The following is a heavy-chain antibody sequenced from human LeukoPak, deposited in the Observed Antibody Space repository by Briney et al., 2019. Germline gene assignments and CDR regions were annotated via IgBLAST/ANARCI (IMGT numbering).Heavy chain of an antibody. D-gene: IGHD3-22*01. J-gene: IGHJ1*01. V-gene: IGHV4-59*12. CDR1: GGSISSYY. CDR3: ARDYDSSGYYPDYFQH. CDR2: IYYSGST. Sequence: SETLSLTCTVSGGSISSYYWSWIRQPPGKGLEWIGYIYYSGSTSYNPSLKSRVTISVDTSKNQFSLKLSSVTAADTAVYYCARDYDSSGYYPDYFQHWARAPWSPSPQ.